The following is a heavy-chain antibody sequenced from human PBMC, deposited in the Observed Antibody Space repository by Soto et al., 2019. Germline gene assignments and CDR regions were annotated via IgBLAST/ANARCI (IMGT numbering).Heavy chain of an antibody. V-gene: IGHV3-21*01. D-gene: IGHD2-15*01. CDR1: GFTFSSYS. CDR3: ASWDIVVVVAATPILYYGMDV. J-gene: IGHJ6*02. CDR2: ISSSSSYI. Sequence: GGSLRLSCAASGFTFSSYSMNWVRQAPGKGLEWVSSISSSSSYIYYAGSVKGRFTISRDNAKNSLYLQMNSLRAEDTAVYYCASWDIVVVVAATPILYYGMDVWGQGTTVTVSS.